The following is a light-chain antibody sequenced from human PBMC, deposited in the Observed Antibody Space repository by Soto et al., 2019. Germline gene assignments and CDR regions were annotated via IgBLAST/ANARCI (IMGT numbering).Light chain of an antibody. CDR2: GNN. Sequence: QSVLTQPPSVSGAPGQRVTISCTGSSSNIGAGYDVHWYQQFPRTAPKLLIYGNNNRPSGVPDRFSGSKSGTSASLAITGLQAEDEADYYCQSYDTSLSGSGVFGGGTKLTVL. CDR1: SSNIGAGYD. CDR3: QSYDTSLSGSGV. J-gene: IGLJ3*02. V-gene: IGLV1-40*01.